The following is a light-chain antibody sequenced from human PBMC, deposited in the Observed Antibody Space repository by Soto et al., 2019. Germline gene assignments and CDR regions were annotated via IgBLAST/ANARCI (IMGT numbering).Light chain of an antibody. Sequence: EIVLTQSPGNLSLSPGERATLSCRASQSVSSSYLAWYQQKPGQAPRLLIYGASSRATGIPDRFSGSGSGTDFTLTISRLEPEDFAVYYCQPRTFGQGTKVEIK. J-gene: IGKJ1*01. CDR2: GAS. V-gene: IGKV3-20*01. CDR1: QSVSSSY. CDR3: QPRT.